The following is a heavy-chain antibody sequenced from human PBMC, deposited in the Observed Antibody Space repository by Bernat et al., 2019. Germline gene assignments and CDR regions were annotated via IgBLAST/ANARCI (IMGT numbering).Heavy chain of an antibody. CDR3: ARLGDNSGYYYYLDY. V-gene: IGHV4-59*08. CDR1: GGSISSYY. CDR2: IYYSGST. J-gene: IGHJ4*02. Sequence: QVQLQESGPGLVKPSETLSLTCTVSGGSISSYYWSWIRQPPGKGLEWVGYIYYSGSTNYNPSLKSRVTISVDTSKNQFSLKLSSVTAADTAVYYCARLGDNSGYYYYLDYWGQGTLVTVSA. D-gene: IGHD3-22*01.